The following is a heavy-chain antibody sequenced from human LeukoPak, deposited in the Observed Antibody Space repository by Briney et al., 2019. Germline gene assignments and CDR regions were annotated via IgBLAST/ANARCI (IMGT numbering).Heavy chain of an antibody. V-gene: IGHV1-18*01. CDR3: ARGSHPQKPPNWNDVGVVDY. CDR1: GYTFTSYG. D-gene: IGHD1-1*01. Sequence: ASVKVSCKASGYTFTSYGISWVRQAPGQGLEWMGWISAYNGNTNYAQKLQGRVTMTTDTSTSTAYMELRSLRSDDTAVYYCARGSHPQKPPNWNDVGVVDYWGQGTLVTVSS. CDR2: ISAYNGNT. J-gene: IGHJ4*02.